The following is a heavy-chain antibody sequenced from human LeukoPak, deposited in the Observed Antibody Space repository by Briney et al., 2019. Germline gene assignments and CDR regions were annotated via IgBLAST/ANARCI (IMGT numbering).Heavy chain of an antibody. J-gene: IGHJ4*02. CDR2: INNGDT. V-gene: IGHV1-18*01. Sequence: ASVKVSCKASGFTFTHYGITWVRQAPGQGLEWMGWINNGDTKYAQNVQGRVTMSTDASTSTAYMELRSLRPDDTAVYYCGRDFSNTSGFKVVVDYWGQGTLVTVSS. CDR3: GRDFSNTSGFKVVVDY. CDR1: GFTFTHYG. D-gene: IGHD3-22*01.